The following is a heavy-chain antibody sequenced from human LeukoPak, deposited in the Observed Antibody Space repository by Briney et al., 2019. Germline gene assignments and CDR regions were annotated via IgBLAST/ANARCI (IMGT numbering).Heavy chain of an antibody. J-gene: IGHJ6*03. Sequence: AASVKVSCKASGYTFTGYYMHWVRQAPGQGLEWMGWINPNSGGTNYAQKFQGRVTMTRDTSISTAYMELSRLRSDDTAVYYCARARYYGSGSYFDYYYYYMDVWGKGPTVTISS. D-gene: IGHD3-10*01. CDR2: INPNSGGT. CDR3: ARARYYGSGSYFDYYYYYMDV. V-gene: IGHV1-2*02. CDR1: GYTFTGYY.